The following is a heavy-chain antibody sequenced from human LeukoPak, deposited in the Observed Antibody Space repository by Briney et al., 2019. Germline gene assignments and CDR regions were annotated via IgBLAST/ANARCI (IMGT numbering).Heavy chain of an antibody. D-gene: IGHD6-19*01. V-gene: IGHV4-34*01. Sequence: SETLSLTCAVYGGSFSGYYWSWIRQPPGKGLEWIGEINHSGSTNYNPSLKSRVTISVDTSKNQFSLKLSSVTAADTAVYYCVRGAGFSSGWYRYWGQGTLVTVSS. CDR2: INHSGST. CDR3: VRGAGFSSGWYRY. J-gene: IGHJ4*02. CDR1: GGSFSGYY.